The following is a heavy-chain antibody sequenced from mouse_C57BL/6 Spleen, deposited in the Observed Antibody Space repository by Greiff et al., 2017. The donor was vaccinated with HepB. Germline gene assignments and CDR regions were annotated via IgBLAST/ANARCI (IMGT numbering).Heavy chain of an antibody. CDR3: AREGYSNYGYWYLDV. CDR2: ISSGSSTI. Sequence: DVKLVESGGGLVKPGGSLKLSCAASGFTFSDYGMHWVRQAPEKGLEWVAYISSGSSTIYYADTVKGRFTISRDNAKNTLFLQMTSLRSEDTAMYYCAREGYSNYGYWYLDVWGTGTTVTVSS. CDR1: GFTFSDYG. D-gene: IGHD2-5*01. V-gene: IGHV5-17*01. J-gene: IGHJ1*03.